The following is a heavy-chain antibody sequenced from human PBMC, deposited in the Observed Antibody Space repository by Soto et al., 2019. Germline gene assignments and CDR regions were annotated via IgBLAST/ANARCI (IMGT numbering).Heavy chain of an antibody. CDR1: QYTFSNYY. Sequence: ASVKVSCKTSQYTFSNYYLHWVRQAPGQRPEWMGWINNGGGTIYAQDFQGRLTMTRDTSITTAYMELSRLSSDDTAFYYCATSSDWSPLLDYWGQGTLVTVSS. CDR2: INNGGGT. J-gene: IGHJ4*02. V-gene: IGHV1-2*02. D-gene: IGHD6-19*01. CDR3: ATSSDWSPLLDY.